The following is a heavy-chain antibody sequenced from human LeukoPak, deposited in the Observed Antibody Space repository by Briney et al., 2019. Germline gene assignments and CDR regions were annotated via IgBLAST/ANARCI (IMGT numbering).Heavy chain of an antibody. CDR3: TTKQWLRKIDY. CDR1: GFTFSTYW. CDR2: IESKTDGGTT. V-gene: IGHV3-15*04. Sequence: PGGSLRLSCAASGFTFSTYWMSWVRQAPGKGLEWVGRIESKTDGGTTDYAAPVKGRFTIPRDDSKNTLYLQMNSLKTEDTAVYYCTTKQWLRKIDYWGQGTLVTVSS. D-gene: IGHD6-19*01. J-gene: IGHJ4*02.